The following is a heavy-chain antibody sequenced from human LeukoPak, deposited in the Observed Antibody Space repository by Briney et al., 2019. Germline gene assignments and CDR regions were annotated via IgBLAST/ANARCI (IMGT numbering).Heavy chain of an antibody. Sequence: GGSLRLSCAASGFTFSSYDMHWVRQTTGKGLEWVSAIGTAGDTYYPGSVKGRFTISRENAKNSLYLQMNSLRAEDTAVYYCARGQYSSGWSNFDYWGQGTLVTVSS. D-gene: IGHD6-19*01. CDR3: ARGQYSSGWSNFDY. CDR2: IGTAGDT. V-gene: IGHV3-13*01. CDR1: GFTFSSYD. J-gene: IGHJ4*02.